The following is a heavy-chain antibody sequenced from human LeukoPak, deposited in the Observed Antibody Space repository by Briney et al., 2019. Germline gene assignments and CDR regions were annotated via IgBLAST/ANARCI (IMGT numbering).Heavy chain of an antibody. J-gene: IGHJ4*02. Sequence: GGSLRLSCAASGFTVSSNYMSWVRQAPGKGLEWVSVIYTDGRTYYADSVKGRFSISRDNSKNTLYLQVNSLRAEDTAVYYCARGLYYYDGSGYYYYWGQGTLVTVSS. CDR2: IYTDGRT. CDR3: ARGLYYYDGSGYYYY. CDR1: GFTVSSNY. D-gene: IGHD3-22*01. V-gene: IGHV3-53*01.